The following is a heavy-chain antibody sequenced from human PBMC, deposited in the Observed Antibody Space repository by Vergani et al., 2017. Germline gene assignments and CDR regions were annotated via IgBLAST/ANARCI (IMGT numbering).Heavy chain of an antibody. CDR1: GFTFSNAW. D-gene: IGHD1-26*01. CDR3: TTSGDTTPYYYYYGMDV. J-gene: IGHJ6*02. Sequence: EVQLVESGGGLVKPGGSLRLSCAASGFTFSNAWMSWVRQAPGKGLEWVGRIKSKTDDGTTDYAAPVKGRFTISRDDSKNTLYLQMNSLKTEDTAVYYCTTSGDTTPYYYYYGMDVWGQGTTVTVSS. CDR2: IKSKTDDGTT. V-gene: IGHV3-15*01.